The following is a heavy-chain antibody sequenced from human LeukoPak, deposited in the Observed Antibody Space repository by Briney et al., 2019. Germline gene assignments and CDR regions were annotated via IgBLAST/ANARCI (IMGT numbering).Heavy chain of an antibody. CDR2: INHSGST. CDR3: ARGRIAARPLYYYYYMDV. CDR1: GGSFSGYY. Sequence: SETLPLTCAVYGGSFSGYYWSWIRQPPGKGLEWIGEINHSGSTNYNPSLKSRVTISVDTSKNQFSLKLSSVTAADTAVYYCARGRIAARPLYYYYYMDVWGKGTTVTVSS. J-gene: IGHJ6*03. D-gene: IGHD6-6*01. V-gene: IGHV4-34*01.